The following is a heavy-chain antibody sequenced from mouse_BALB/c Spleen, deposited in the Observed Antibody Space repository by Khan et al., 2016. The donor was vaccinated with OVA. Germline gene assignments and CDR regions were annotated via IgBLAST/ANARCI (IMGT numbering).Heavy chain of an antibody. Sequence: QLEESGPGLVKPSQSLSLTCTVTGYSITSGYGWNWIRQFPGNKLEWMGYISYSGGTNYNPSLKSRISITRDTSKNQFFLQLNSVTTEDTATYYCARTARIKYWGQGTTLTVSS. V-gene: IGHV3-2*02. CDR1: GYSITSGYG. CDR3: ARTARIKY. J-gene: IGHJ2*01. D-gene: IGHD1-2*01. CDR2: ISYSGGT.